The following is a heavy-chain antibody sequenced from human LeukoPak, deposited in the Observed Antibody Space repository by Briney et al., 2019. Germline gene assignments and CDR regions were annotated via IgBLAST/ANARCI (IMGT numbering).Heavy chain of an antibody. CDR1: GFTFSSYA. CDR2: ISGSGGST. Sequence: GGSPRLSCAASGFTFSSYAMSCVRQAPGKGVEWVSAISGSGGSTYYADSVKGRFTISRDNSKNTLYLQMNSLRAEDTAVYYCAKGGTMVRGVKLFPHMDVWGKGTTVTVSS. J-gene: IGHJ6*03. V-gene: IGHV3-23*01. CDR3: AKGGTMVRGVKLFPHMDV. D-gene: IGHD3-10*01.